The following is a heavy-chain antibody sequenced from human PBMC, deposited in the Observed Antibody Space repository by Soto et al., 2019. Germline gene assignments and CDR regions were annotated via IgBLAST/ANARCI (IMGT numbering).Heavy chain of an antibody. CDR2: ISAYNGNT. J-gene: IGHJ3*02. D-gene: IGHD5-12*01. CDR1: GYTFTSYG. Sequence: GASVKVSCKASGYTFTSYGISWVRQAPGQGLEWMGWISAYNGNTNYAQKLQGRVTMTTDTSTSTAYMELRSLRSDDTAVYYCASGEYIGGYDSEPYDAFDIWGQGTMVTVSS. V-gene: IGHV1-18*01. CDR3: ASGEYIGGYDSEPYDAFDI.